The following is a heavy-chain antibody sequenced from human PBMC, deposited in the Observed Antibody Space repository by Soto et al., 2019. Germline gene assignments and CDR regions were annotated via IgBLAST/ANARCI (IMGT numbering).Heavy chain of an antibody. CDR1: GGSISSYY. Sequence: QVQLQESGPGLVKPSETLSLTCTVSGGSISSYYWSWIRQPPGKGLEWIGYIYYSGSTNYNPSLKSRVTISVDTSKNQCSLKLSSVTAADTAVYYCARDMSSGWYFYFDYWGQGTLVTVSS. V-gene: IGHV4-59*01. J-gene: IGHJ4*02. CDR3: ARDMSSGWYFYFDY. CDR2: IYYSGST. D-gene: IGHD6-19*01.